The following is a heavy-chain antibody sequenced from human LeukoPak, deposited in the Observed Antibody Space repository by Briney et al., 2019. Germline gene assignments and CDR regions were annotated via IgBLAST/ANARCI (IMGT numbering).Heavy chain of an antibody. CDR2: IYHSGST. D-gene: IGHD2-2*01. CDR3: ARSGIVVVPAAMAGGYYYYGMDV. Sequence: PSGTLSLTCAVSGGSISSSNWWSWVRQPPGKGLEWIGEIYHSGSTNYNPSLKSRVTISVDKSKNQFSLKLSSVTAADTAVYYCARSGIVVVPAAMAGGYYYYGMDVWGQGTTVTVSS. V-gene: IGHV4-4*02. CDR1: GGSISSSNW. J-gene: IGHJ6*02.